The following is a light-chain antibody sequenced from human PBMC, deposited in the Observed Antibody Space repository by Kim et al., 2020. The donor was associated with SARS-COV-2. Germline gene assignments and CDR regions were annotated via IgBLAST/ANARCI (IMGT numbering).Light chain of an antibody. CDR1: SSDVGGYNY. V-gene: IGLV2-14*01. J-gene: IGLJ1*01. CDR2: DVS. CDR3: SSYTSSSTFYV. Sequence: QSALTQPASVSGSPGQSITISCTGTSSDVGGYNYVSWYQQHPGKAPKLMIYDVSKRPSGVSNRFSGSKPGNTASLTISGLQAEDEADYYCSSYTSSSTFYVFGTGTKVTVL.